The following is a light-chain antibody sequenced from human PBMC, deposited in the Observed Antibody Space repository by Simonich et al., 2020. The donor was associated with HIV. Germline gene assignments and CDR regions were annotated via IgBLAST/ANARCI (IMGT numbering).Light chain of an antibody. CDR3: MQGTHWPPWT. CDR2: KVS. Sequence: DVVMTQSPLSLPVTLGQPASISCRSSQSLVHSDGTTYGNWFQQKPGQSPRRLIYKVSNRDSGGPDRFSGSGSGTDFTLKISRVEAEDVGVYYCMQGTHWPPWTFGQGTKVEIK. CDR1: QSLVHSDGTTY. V-gene: IGKV2-30*02. J-gene: IGKJ1*01.